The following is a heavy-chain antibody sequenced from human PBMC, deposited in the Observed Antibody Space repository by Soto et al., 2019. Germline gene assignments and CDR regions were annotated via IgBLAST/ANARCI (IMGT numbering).Heavy chain of an antibody. V-gene: IGHV4-59*08. Sequence: NPSETLSLTCTVSGGSISSYYWSWIRQPPGKGLEWIGYIYYSGSTNYNPSLKSRVTISVDTSKNQFSLKLSSVTAADTAVYYCARHGNYYYYMDVWGKGTTVTVSS. D-gene: IGHD2-15*01. CDR1: GGSISSYY. J-gene: IGHJ6*03. CDR2: IYYSGST. CDR3: ARHGNYYYYMDV.